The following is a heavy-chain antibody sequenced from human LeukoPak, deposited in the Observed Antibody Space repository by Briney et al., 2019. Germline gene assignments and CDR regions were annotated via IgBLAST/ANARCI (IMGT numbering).Heavy chain of an antibody. D-gene: IGHD6-13*01. Sequence: GGSLRLSCAASGFTFSSYAMSWVRQAPGKGLEWVSAISGSGGSTYYADSVKGRFTISRDNSKSTLYLQMNSLRAEDTAVYYCAKASGYLNHYYGMDVWGQGTTVTVSS. V-gene: IGHV3-23*01. CDR2: ISGSGGST. J-gene: IGHJ6*02. CDR3: AKASGYLNHYYGMDV. CDR1: GFTFSSYA.